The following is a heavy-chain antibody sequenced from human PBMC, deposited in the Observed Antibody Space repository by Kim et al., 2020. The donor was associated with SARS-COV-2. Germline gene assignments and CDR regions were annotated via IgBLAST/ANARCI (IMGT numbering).Heavy chain of an antibody. D-gene: IGHD5-12*01. CDR2: INRDGSKE. V-gene: IGHV3-7*01. CDR1: GFTFSSAW. CDR3: ARDIDESGYDRNDY. Sequence: GGSLRLSCAASGFTFSSAWMTWFRQAPGKGLEWVANINRDGSKENYVDSVKGRFTISRDKAKSSVFLQKYNLRAEDTAVFYCARDIDESGYDRNDYWGQG. J-gene: IGHJ4*02.